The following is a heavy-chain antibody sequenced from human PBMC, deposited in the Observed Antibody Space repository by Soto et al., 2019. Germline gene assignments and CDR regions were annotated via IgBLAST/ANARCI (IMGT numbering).Heavy chain of an antibody. D-gene: IGHD3-22*01. CDR3: ARDPYYDSSGYYPRFDY. J-gene: IGHJ4*02. Sequence: QVQLVESGGGVVQPGRSLRLSCAASGFTFSSYAMHWVRQAPGKGLGWVAVISYDGSNKYYADSVKGRFTISRDNSKYTLYLQMNSLRVEDTAVYYCARDPYYDSSGYYPRFDYWGQGTLVTVSS. CDR2: ISYDGSNK. V-gene: IGHV3-30-3*01. CDR1: GFTFSSYA.